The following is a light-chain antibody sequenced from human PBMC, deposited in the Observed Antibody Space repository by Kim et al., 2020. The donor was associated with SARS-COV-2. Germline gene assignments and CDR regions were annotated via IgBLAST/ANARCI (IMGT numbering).Light chain of an antibody. V-gene: IGKV1-5*03. CDR2: KAS. J-gene: IGKJ1*01. CDR3: QQYNSYPFT. CDR1: QSISSW. Sequence: ASVGDRVTITCRASQSISSWLAWYQQKPGKAPKLLIYKASSLESGVPSRFSGSGSGTEFTLTISSLQPDDFATYYCQQYNSYPFTFGQGTKVEIK.